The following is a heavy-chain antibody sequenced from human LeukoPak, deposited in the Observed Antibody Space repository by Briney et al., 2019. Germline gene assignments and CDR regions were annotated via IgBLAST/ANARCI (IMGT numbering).Heavy chain of an antibody. CDR1: VGTFSSYA. J-gene: IGHJ5*02. V-gene: IGHV1-69*01. CDR3: ARSDWFDP. Sequence: SVTVSCKDSVGTFSSYALSWVRQAPGQGLEWMGGIIPIFGTANYAQKFQGRVTITADESTSTAYMELSSLRSEDTAVYYCARSDWFDPWGQGTLVTVSS. CDR2: IIPIFGTA.